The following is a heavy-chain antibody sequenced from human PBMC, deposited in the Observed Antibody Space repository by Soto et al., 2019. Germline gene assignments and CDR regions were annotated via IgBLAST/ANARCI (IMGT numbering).Heavy chain of an antibody. J-gene: IGHJ3*02. CDR1: AYTFTSYG. Sequence: QVQLVQSGAEVKKPGASVKVSCKASAYTFTSYGISWVRQAPGQGLEWMGWISAYNGNTHYARRIQGRVTMTTDTSTRTAYMELRSLRSDDTAVYYCARDLGDAFDMWGQGTMVTVSS. V-gene: IGHV1-18*01. CDR2: ISAYNGNT. CDR3: ARDLGDAFDM.